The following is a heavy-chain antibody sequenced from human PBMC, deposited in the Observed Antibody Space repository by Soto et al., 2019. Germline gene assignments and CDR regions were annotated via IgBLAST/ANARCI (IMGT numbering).Heavy chain of an antibody. D-gene: IGHD6-13*01. J-gene: IGHJ3*02. CDR2: ISYDGSNK. Sequence: RRLSCAASGFTFSSYAMHWVRQAPGKGLEWVAVISYDGSNKYYADSVKGRFTISRDNSKNTLFLQMNSLRAEDTAVYYCARSPYSSRAFDIWGQGTMDTVSS. V-gene: IGHV3-30-3*01. CDR1: GFTFSSYA. CDR3: ARSPYSSRAFDI.